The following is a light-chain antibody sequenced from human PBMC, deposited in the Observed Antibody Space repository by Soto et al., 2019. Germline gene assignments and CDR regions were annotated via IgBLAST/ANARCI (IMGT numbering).Light chain of an antibody. CDR1: QSISSS. Sequence: DIQVTQSPPSLSASVGDRVIITCRASQSISSSLNWYQQKPGKAPKVLIHAASSLQSGVPSRFSGSGSGTDFTLTISSLQPTDFATPYSQQSRTTPYTFGQGTNLEIK. CDR2: AAS. CDR3: QQSRTTPYT. J-gene: IGKJ2*01. V-gene: IGKV1-39*01.